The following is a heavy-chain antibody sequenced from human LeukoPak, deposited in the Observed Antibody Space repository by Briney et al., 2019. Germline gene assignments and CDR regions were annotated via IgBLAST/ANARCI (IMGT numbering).Heavy chain of an antibody. Sequence: ASVKVSCKASGYTFTGYYMHWVRQAPGQGLEWMRWINPNSGGTNYAQKFQGWVTMTRDTSISTAYMELSRLRSDDTAVYYCAIESPRRYSSSIGYLFRSTDYYYYYMDVWGKGTTVTVSS. V-gene: IGHV1-2*04. J-gene: IGHJ6*03. CDR2: INPNSGGT. D-gene: IGHD6-6*01. CDR3: AIESPRRYSSSIGYLFRSTDYYYYYMDV. CDR1: GYTFTGYY.